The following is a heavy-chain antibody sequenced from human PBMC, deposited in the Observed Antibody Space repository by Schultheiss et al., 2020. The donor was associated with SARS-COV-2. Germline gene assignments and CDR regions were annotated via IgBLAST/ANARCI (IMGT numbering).Heavy chain of an antibody. V-gene: IGHV3-7*03. Sequence: LSLTCTVSGGSISTYYWSWIRQPPGKGLEWVANIKQDGSEKYYVDSVKGRFTISRDNAKNSLYLQMNSLRAEDTAVYYCARGLADWGQGTLVTVSS. CDR1: GGSISTYY. J-gene: IGHJ4*02. CDR3: ARGLAD. CDR2: IKQDGSEK.